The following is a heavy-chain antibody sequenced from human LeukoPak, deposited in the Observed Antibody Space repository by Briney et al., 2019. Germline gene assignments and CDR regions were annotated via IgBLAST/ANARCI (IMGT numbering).Heavy chain of an antibody. V-gene: IGHV4-34*01. J-gene: IGHJ4*02. Sequence: KPSETLSLTCAVYGVSFSGYYWSWIRQPPGKGLEWIGEINHSGSTNYNPSLKSRVTISVDTSKNQFSLKLSSVTAADTAVYYCARNLGIRDVWGSYRFQGPNEYYFDYWGQGTLVTVSS. CDR1: GVSFSGYY. D-gene: IGHD3-16*02. CDR2: INHSGST. CDR3: ARNLGIRDVWGSYRFQGPNEYYFDY.